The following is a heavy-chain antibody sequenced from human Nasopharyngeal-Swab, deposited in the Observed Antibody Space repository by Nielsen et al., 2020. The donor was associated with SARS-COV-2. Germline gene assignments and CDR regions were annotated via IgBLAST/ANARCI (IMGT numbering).Heavy chain of an antibody. CDR1: GFTFSSYG. J-gene: IGHJ3*02. V-gene: IGHV3-33*01. D-gene: IGHD1-7*01. CDR2: IWYDGSNK. CDR3: ARDIPFAVTGTTPPDAFDI. Sequence: GESLKISCAASGFTFSSYGMHWVRQAPGKGLEWVAVIWYDGSNKYYADSVKGRFTLSRDNSKNTLYLQMNSLSAEDTAVYYCARDIPFAVTGTTPPDAFDIWGQGTMVTVSS.